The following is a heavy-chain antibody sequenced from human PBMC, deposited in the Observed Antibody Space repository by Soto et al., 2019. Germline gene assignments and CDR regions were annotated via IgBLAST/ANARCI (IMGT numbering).Heavy chain of an antibody. CDR1: GYTLTELS. J-gene: IGHJ3*02. D-gene: IGHD2-2*01. CDR2: FDPEDGAT. CDR3: ATSGYIVLVPAAMMGAFDI. V-gene: IGHV1-24*01. Sequence: QVQRVQSGAEVKKPGASVKVSCKVSGYTLTELSMHWVRQAPGKGLEWMGGFDPEDGATIYAQKFQGRVTMTEDTSTDTAYRELSSLISEDTAVYFCATSGYIVLVPAAMMGAFDIWGQGTMVTVSS.